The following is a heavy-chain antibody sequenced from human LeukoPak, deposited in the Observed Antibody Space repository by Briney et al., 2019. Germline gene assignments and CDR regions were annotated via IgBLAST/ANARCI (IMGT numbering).Heavy chain of an antibody. CDR3: DTGDYGARDF. CDR2: IKSKTDDGTT. D-gene: IGHD4-17*01. CDR1: GFTFNNAW. V-gene: IGHV3-15*01. Sequence: GGSLRLSCSASGFTFNNAWMNWVPQAPGKGREWVGLIKSKTDDGTTDYAAPVKGRFTISRDDSKNTLYLQMNSLKTEDTAVYYWDTGDYGARDFWGQGTLVSVSS. J-gene: IGHJ4*02.